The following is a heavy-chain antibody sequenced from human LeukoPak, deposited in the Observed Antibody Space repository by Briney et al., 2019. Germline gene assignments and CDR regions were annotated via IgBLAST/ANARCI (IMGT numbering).Heavy chain of an antibody. CDR2: ISAYNGNT. J-gene: IGHJ4*02. Sequence: APVKVSCKASGYTFTSYGISWVRQAPGQGLEWMGWISAYNGNTNYAQKLQGRVTMTTDTSTSTAYMELRSLRSDDTAVYYCARGDSCGGDCYGPNFDYWGQGTLVTVSS. D-gene: IGHD2-21*02. CDR1: GYTFTSYG. V-gene: IGHV1-18*01. CDR3: ARGDSCGGDCYGPNFDY.